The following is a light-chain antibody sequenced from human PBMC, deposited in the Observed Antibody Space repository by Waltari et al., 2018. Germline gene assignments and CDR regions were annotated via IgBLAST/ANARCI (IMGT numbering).Light chain of an antibody. V-gene: IGLV3-19*01. Sequence: SSELTQDPAVSVALGQTVRITCQGDTLRRHHASWFQPKPGTTPVVVVHGENNRPSGIPDRFSGSRSGNTVSLTIAGVQAEDEADYYCNSRDSSGGRLVFGGGTKLTVL. CDR3: NSRDSSGGRLV. CDR2: GEN. CDR1: TLRRHH. J-gene: IGLJ3*02.